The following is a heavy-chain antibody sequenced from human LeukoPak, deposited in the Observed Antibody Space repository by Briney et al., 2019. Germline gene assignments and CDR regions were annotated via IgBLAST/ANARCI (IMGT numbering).Heavy chain of an antibody. V-gene: IGHV1-24*01. Sequence: GASVKVSCRVSGYSLTELAIHWVRQAPGKGLEWMGGFDPEDGETIYAQKFQGRVTMTEDTSTDTAYMELSSLRSEDTAVYYCATEAHSGSYYWGQGTLVTVSS. J-gene: IGHJ4*02. CDR3: ATEAHSGSYY. CDR1: GYSLTELA. CDR2: FDPEDGET. D-gene: IGHD1-26*01.